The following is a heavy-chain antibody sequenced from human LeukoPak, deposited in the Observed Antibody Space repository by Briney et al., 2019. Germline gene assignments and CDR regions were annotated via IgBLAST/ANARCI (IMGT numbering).Heavy chain of an antibody. Sequence: GASVKVSCKASGYTFTGYYMHWVRQAPGQGLEWMGWINPNSGGTNYAQKFQGRVTMTRDTSISTAYMELSRLRSDDTAVYYCARGGQQLGPGAYYYYGMDVWGQGTTVTVSS. CDR2: INPNSGGT. V-gene: IGHV1-2*02. CDR1: GYTFTGYY. D-gene: IGHD6-13*01. J-gene: IGHJ6*02. CDR3: ARGGQQLGPGAYYYYGMDV.